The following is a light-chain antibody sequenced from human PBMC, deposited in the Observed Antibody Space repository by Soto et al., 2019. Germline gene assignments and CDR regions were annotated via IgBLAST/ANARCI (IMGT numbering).Light chain of an antibody. V-gene: IGLV2-23*01. CDR2: EDT. Sequence: QSALTQPASVSGSPGQSITISCTGTSSDVGSYDLVSWYQQPPGKAPKLMIHEDTKRPSGISTRFSGSKSGNAASLTISGRQAEDEADYYCCSYAGSGTFVFGTGTKLTVL. J-gene: IGLJ1*01. CDR1: SSDVGSYDL. CDR3: CSYAGSGTFV.